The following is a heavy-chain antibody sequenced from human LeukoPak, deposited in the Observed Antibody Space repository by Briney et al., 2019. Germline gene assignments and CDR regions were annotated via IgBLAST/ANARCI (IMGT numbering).Heavy chain of an antibody. CDR3: AREPGTFDYPYMDV. CDR2: INHSGST. J-gene: IGHJ6*03. CDR1: GGSFSDYD. Sequence: PSETLSLTCAVYGGSFSDYDWSWIRQPPGKGLEWIGEINHSGSTNGNPSLKSRVTISVDTSKNQFSLRLSSVTAADTAVYYCAREPGTFDYPYMDVWGKGTTVTISS. D-gene: IGHD3-16*01. V-gene: IGHV4-34*01.